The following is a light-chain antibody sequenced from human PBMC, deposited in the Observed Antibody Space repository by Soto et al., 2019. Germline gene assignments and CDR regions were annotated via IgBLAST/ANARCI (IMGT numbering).Light chain of an antibody. V-gene: IGKV1-39*01. CDR3: QQGYNSPFT. J-gene: IGKJ2*01. CDR1: QTISRY. Sequence: DIQMTQSPSSLSASVGDRVTITCRASQTISRYLNWYQQKAGKAPRVLIYSAATLQSGVPPRFSGSGSGTHFTLTISSLQPEDFVTYFCQQGYNSPFTFGQGTKVEMK. CDR2: SAA.